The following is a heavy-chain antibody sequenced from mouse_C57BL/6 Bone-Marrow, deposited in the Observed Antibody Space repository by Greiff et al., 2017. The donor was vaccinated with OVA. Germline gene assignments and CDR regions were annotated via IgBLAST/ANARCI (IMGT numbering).Heavy chain of an antibody. CDR1: GYTFTSYW. CDR3: AREGPGYYAMDY. J-gene: IGHJ4*01. CDR2: IDPSDSET. V-gene: IGHV1-52*01. D-gene: IGHD3-3*01. Sequence: VQLQQPGAELVRPGSSVKLSCKASGYTFTSYWMHWVKQRPIQGLEWIGNIDPSDSETHYNQKFKDKATLTVDKSSSTAYMQLSSLTSENSAVYYGAREGPGYYAMDYWGQGTSVTVSS.